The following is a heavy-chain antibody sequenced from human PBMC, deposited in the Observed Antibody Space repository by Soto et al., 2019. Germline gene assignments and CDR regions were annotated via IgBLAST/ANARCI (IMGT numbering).Heavy chain of an antibody. CDR2: ISGSGGST. Sequence: PRGSLRLSCAASGFTFSSYAMSWVRQAPGKGLEWVSAISGSGGSTYYADSVKGRFTISRDNSKNTLYLQMNSLRAEDTAVYYCATEGQQLVLRYWFDPWGQGTLVTAPQ. CDR1: GFTFSSYA. CDR3: ATEGQQLVLRYWFDP. V-gene: IGHV3-23*01. J-gene: IGHJ5*02. D-gene: IGHD6-13*01.